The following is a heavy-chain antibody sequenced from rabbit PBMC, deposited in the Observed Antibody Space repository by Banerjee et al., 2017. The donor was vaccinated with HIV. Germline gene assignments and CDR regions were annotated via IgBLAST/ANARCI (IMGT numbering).Heavy chain of an antibody. CDR3: ARNYDL. J-gene: IGHJ3*01. V-gene: IGHV1S43*01. CDR1: GFSFSSSNY. CDR2: IYTGSGST. D-gene: IGHD2-1*01. Sequence: QSLEESGGDLVKPGASLTLTCTASGFSFSSSNYMCWVRQAPGRGLEWIACIYTGSGSTYYASWVSGRFTISRSTSLNTVDLKMTSLTVADTATYFCARNYDLWGQGTLVTVS.